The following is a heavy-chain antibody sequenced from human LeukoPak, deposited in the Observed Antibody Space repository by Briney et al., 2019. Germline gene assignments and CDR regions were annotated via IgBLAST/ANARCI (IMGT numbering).Heavy chain of an antibody. D-gene: IGHD3-10*01. Sequence: SETLSLTCTVSGGSISSSSYYWGWIRQPPGTGLEWIGSIYYSGSTYYNPSLKSRVTISVDTSKNQFSLKLSSVTAADTAVYYCARHVGFITMVRGVINNNWFDPWGQGTLVTVSS. J-gene: IGHJ5*02. V-gene: IGHV4-39*01. CDR2: IYYSGST. CDR3: ARHVGFITMVRGVINNNWFDP. CDR1: GGSISSSSYY.